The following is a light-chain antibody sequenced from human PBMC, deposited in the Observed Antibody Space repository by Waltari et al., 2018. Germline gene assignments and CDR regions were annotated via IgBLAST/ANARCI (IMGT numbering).Light chain of an antibody. Sequence: DFVMTQSPASLALSLGEWATIHCKTSPTVLYNSNNRNYLTWYQQKPGQPPKLLFYWASTRESGVPDRFSASGSGTDFTLTISRLQPEDVAIYYCQQYYSSPYTFGQGTRLEIK. V-gene: IGKV4-1*01. J-gene: IGKJ2*01. CDR3: QQYYSSPYT. CDR1: PTVLYNSNNRNY. CDR2: WAS.